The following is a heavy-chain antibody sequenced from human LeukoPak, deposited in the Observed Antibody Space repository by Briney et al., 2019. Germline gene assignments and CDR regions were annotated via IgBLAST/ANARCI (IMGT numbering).Heavy chain of an antibody. CDR3: ARLHALGAEEFDP. D-gene: IGHD3-16*01. V-gene: IGHV4-59*11. CDR1: GGSITGHY. Sequence: SETLSLTCTVSGGSITGHYWSWIRQPPGKGLEWIGYIHYTGPTNYNPSLNSRITMSVDTPNNQFSLRLTSVTATDTAVYYCARLHALGAEEFDPWGQGALVTVSS. CDR2: IHYTGPT. J-gene: IGHJ5*02.